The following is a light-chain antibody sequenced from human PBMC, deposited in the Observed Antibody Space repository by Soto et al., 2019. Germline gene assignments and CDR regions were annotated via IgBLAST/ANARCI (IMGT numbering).Light chain of an antibody. V-gene: IGKV3D-15*01. J-gene: IGKJ4*01. CDR1: QSLSSS. CDR3: QQYKDWPLT. Sequence: EIVLTQSPGTLSMSPGERATLSCRASQSLSSSSLAWYQQKPGQAPRLLISGASSRAADIPARFSGSGSGTEFTLTISSLQSEDFALYYCQQYKDWPLTFGGGTKVDIK. CDR2: GAS.